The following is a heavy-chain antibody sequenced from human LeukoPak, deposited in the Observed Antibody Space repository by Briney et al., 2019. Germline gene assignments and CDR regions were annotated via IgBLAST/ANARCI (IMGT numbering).Heavy chain of an antibody. Sequence: SETLSLTCTVSGGSFSSYYWSWIRQPPGKGLEWIGYIYYSGSTNYNPSLKSRVTISVDTSKNQFSLKLSSVTAADTAVYYCARDRSYSSGFYYYYYGMDVWGKGTTVTVSS. CDR3: ARDRSYSSGFYYYYYGMDV. D-gene: IGHD6-19*01. CDR1: GGSFSSYY. CDR2: IYYSGST. J-gene: IGHJ6*04. V-gene: IGHV4-59*01.